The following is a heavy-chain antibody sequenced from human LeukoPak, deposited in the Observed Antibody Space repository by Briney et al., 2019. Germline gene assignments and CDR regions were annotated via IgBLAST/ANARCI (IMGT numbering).Heavy chain of an antibody. CDR3: AREGVATADY. J-gene: IGHJ4*02. CDR1: GFTFSSYW. CDR2: INSDGSST. Sequence: PGGSLRLSCAASGFTFSSYWMHWVRQAPGKGLVWVSYINSDGSSTTYADSVKGRFTISRDNARNTLYLQMSSLRADDTAVYYCAREGVATADYWGQGTLATVSS. V-gene: IGHV3-74*01. D-gene: IGHD3-3*01.